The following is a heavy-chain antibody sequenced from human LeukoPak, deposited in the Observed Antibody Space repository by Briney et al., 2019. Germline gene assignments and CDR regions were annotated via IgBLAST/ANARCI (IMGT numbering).Heavy chain of an antibody. Sequence: GGSLRLTCAASGFTFSSYAMSWVRQAPGKGLEWVSAISGGGGSTYYADSVKGRFTISRDNSKNTLYLQMNSLRAEDTAVYYCAKDLFPNTVIVARGSAFDIWGQGTMVTVSS. V-gene: IGHV3-23*01. D-gene: IGHD3-22*01. CDR3: AKDLFPNTVIVARGSAFDI. J-gene: IGHJ3*02. CDR1: GFTFSSYA. CDR2: ISGGGGST.